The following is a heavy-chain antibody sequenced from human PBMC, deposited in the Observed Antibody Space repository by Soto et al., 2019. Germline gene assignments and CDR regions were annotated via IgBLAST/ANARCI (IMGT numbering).Heavy chain of an antibody. D-gene: IGHD3-22*01. V-gene: IGHV3-21*04. J-gene: IGHJ4*02. CDR2: ISSSSSYI. CDR1: GFTFSSYS. CDR3: AKLSYDSSGYPDY. Sequence: GGSLRLSCAASGFTFSSYSMNWVRQAPGKGLEWVSSISSSSSYIYYADSVKGRFTISRDNAKNSLYLQMNSLRAEDTAVYYCAKLSYDSSGYPDYWGQGTLVTVSS.